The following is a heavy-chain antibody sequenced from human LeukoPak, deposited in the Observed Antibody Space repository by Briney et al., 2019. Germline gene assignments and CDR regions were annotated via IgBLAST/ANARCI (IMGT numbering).Heavy chain of an antibody. J-gene: IGHJ4*02. CDR2: IISMFGTA. CDR1: GGTFSSYA. V-gene: IGHV1-69*01. CDR3: ARVSRRGYSGYDPGRGNEAFDY. Sequence: ASVKVSCKASGGTFSSYAISWVRQAPGQGLEWMGGIISMFGTANYAQKFQGRVTITADESTSTAYMELGSLRSEDTAVYYCARVSRRGYSGYDPGRGNEAFDYWGQGTLVTVSS. D-gene: IGHD5-12*01.